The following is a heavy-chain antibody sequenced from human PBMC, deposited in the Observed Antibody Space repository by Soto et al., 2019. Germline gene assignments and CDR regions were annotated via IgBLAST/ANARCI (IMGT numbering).Heavy chain of an antibody. CDR2: INAGNGNT. D-gene: IGHD6-19*01. V-gene: IGHV1-3*01. CDR1: GYTFTSYA. J-gene: IGHJ4*02. Sequence: QVQLVQSGAEVKKPGASVKVSCKASGYTFTSYAMHWVRQAPGQRLEWMGWINAGNGNTKYSQKFQGRVTITRDTSASTAYMERSSLRSEDTAVYYCARSTGIAVWGDYWGQGTLVTVSS. CDR3: ARSTGIAVWGDY.